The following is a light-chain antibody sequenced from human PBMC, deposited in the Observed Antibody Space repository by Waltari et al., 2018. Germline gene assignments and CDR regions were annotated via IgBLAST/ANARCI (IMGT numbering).Light chain of an antibody. CDR3: CSYAGSSTFEV. V-gene: IGLV2-23*03. CDR2: EGS. CDR1: SSAVGSYNL. J-gene: IGLJ2*01. Sequence: QSALPQPASVSGSPGQPITIPCTGPSSAVGSYNLVSWYQQHPGKAPKLMIYEGSKRPSGVSNRFSGSKSGNTASLRISGLQAEDEADYYCCSYAGSSTFEVFGGGTKLTVL.